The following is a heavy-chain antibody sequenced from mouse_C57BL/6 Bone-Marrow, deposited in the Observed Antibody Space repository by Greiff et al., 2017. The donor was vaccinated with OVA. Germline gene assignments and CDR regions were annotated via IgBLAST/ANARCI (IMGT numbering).Heavy chain of an antibody. CDR2: IYPGDGDT. Sequence: QVQLQQSGAELVKPGASVKISCKASGYAFSSYWMNWVKHRPGTGLEWIGQIYPGDGDTNYNGKFKGKATLTADKSSSTAYMQLSSLTAEDSAVYFFARDWGYFAYWGQGTTLTVSS. CDR3: ARDWGYFAY. J-gene: IGHJ2*01. CDR1: GYAFSSYW. V-gene: IGHV1-80*01.